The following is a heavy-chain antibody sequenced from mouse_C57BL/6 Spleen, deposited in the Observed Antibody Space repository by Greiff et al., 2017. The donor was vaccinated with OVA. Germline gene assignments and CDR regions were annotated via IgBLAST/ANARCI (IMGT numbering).Heavy chain of an antibody. CDR1: GYAFSSSC. D-gene: IGHD2-4*01. CDR3: ARYREYDRCCGG. V-gene: IGHV1-82*01. J-gene: IGHJ2*01. Sequence: QVQLQQSGPELVKPGASVKISCKASGYAFSSSCMNWVKQRPGKGLEWIGRIYPGDGDTNYNGKFKGKATLTADKSSSTAYLQLSSLTSEDSGVYVWARYREYDRCCGGWGQGTTRRVCS. CDR2: IYPGDGDT.